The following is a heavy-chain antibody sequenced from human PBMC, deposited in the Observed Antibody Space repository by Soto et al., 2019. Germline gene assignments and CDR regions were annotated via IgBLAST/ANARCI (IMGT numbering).Heavy chain of an antibody. J-gene: IGHJ4*02. V-gene: IGHV1-69*12. CDR2: IIPIFGTA. Sequence: QVQLVQSGAEVKKPGSSVKVTCKASGGTFSSNAISWVRQAPGQGLEWMGGIIPIFGTAHYAQKFQGRVTITADESTSTASMELRSLKSEDTAVYYCATGGRGYSYAPRFYFEFWGQGTLVTVSS. CDR1: GGTFSSNA. D-gene: IGHD5-18*01. CDR3: ATGGRGYSYAPRFYFEF.